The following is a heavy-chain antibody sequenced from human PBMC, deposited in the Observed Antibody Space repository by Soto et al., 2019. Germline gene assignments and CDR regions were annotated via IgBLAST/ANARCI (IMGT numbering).Heavy chain of an antibody. J-gene: IGHJ5*02. V-gene: IGHV3-48*01. Sequence: GALRLSCAASGFTVDDYAMHWVRQAPGKGLEWVSCISSNSATKDYADSVKGRFTISRDNAKNSLYLQMNSLRAEDTAVYYCARDGCSGSNCLNWFDPWGQGTLVTVS. CDR2: ISSNSATK. CDR3: ARDGCSGSNCLNWFDP. D-gene: IGHD2-15*01. CDR1: GFTVDDYA.